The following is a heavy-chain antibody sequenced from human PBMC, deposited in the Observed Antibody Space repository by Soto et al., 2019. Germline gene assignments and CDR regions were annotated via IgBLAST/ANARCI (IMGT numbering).Heavy chain of an antibody. Sequence: SETLSLTCTVSGGSISSYYWSWIRQPPGKGLEWIGYIYYSGSTNYNPYLKSRVTISVDTSKTKFSLKLSSVTAADTAVYYCAREGYFSGGSCYSRDAFDIWGQGTMVTVSS. V-gene: IGHV4-59*01. CDR2: IYYSGST. CDR3: AREGYFSGGSCYSRDAFDI. CDR1: GGSISSYY. J-gene: IGHJ3*02. D-gene: IGHD2-15*01.